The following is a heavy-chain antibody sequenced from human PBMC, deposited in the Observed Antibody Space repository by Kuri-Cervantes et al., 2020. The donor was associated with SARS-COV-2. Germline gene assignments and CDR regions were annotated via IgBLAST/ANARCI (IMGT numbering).Heavy chain of an antibody. V-gene: IGHV4-34*01. Sequence: SETLSLTCAVYGGSFSGYYWSWIRQPPGKGLEWVGEINHSGSTNYNPSLKSRVTISVDTSKNQFSLKLSSVTAADTAVYYCARGRSFVGNWGQGTLVTVSS. CDR2: INHSGST. J-gene: IGHJ4*02. CDR3: ARGRSFVGN. D-gene: IGHD3-16*01. CDR1: GGSFSGYY.